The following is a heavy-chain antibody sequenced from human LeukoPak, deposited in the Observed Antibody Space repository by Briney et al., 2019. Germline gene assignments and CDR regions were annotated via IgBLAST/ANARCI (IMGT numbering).Heavy chain of an antibody. CDR2: INHSGST. J-gene: IGHJ5*02. CDR1: GGSFSGYY. Sequence: PSETLSLTCAVYGGSFSGYYWSWIRQPPGKGLEWIGEINHSGSTNYNPSLKSRVTISVDTSKNQFSLKLSSVTAADTAVYYCARTQENWFDPWGQGTLVTVSS. V-gene: IGHV4-34*01. CDR3: ARTQENWFDP.